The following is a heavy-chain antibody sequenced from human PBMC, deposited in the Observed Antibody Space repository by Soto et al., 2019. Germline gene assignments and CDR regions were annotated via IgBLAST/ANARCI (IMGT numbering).Heavy chain of an antibody. V-gene: IGHV5-10-1*01. CDR1: GYSFTSYW. CDR2: IDPSDSYT. D-gene: IGHD2-15*01. Sequence: GESLKISCKGSGYSFTSYWISWVRQMPGKGLEWMGRIDPSDSYTNYSPSFQGHVTISADKSISTAYLQWSSLKASDTAMYYCARLGYCSVGSCYVGLAYGMDVWGQGTTVTVS. J-gene: IGHJ6*02. CDR3: ARLGYCSVGSCYVGLAYGMDV.